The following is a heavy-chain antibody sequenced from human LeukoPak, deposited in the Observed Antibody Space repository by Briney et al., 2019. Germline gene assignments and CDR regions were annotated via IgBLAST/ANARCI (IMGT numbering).Heavy chain of an antibody. CDR3: ARGPTVTAPGH. CDR2: IYSGGST. V-gene: IGHV3-53*01. Sequence: GGSLRLSCAASGLTVSYNYMSWVRQAPGKGLEWVSLIYSGGSTRHADSVKGRFTIPRDNSKNTLYLQMDSLRVEDTAVYYCARGPTVTAPGHWGQGTLVTVSS. J-gene: IGHJ1*01. CDR1: GLTVSYNY.